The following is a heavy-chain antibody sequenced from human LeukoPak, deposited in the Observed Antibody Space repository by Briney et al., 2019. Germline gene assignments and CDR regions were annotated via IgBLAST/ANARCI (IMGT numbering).Heavy chain of an antibody. CDR3: ARDDSFQFDS. V-gene: IGHV1-2*02. CDR2: INPNTGGT. D-gene: IGHD5-18*01. Sequence: ASVKVSCKASGYAFTAYYMHWVRQAPGQGLEWMGWINPNTGGTNYAQKFQGRVTMTGATSISTAYMELSSLTSDDTAVYYCARDDSFQFDSWGQGTLVTVSS. J-gene: IGHJ4*02. CDR1: GYAFTAYY.